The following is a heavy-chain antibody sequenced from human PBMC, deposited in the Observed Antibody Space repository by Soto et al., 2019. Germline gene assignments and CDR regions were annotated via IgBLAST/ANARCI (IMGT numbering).Heavy chain of an antibody. J-gene: IGHJ6*02. V-gene: IGHV1-69*08. CDR3: AREAAAGYYYYYGMDV. CDR1: GGTFSSYT. Sequence: QVQLVQSGAEVKKPGSSVKVSCKASGGTFSSYTISWVRQAPGQGLEWMGRIIPILGIANYAQKFQGRVTITADKSTSTAYMELSSLRSEDTAVYYCAREAAAGYYYYYGMDVWGQWTTVTVSS. D-gene: IGHD6-13*01. CDR2: IIPILGIA.